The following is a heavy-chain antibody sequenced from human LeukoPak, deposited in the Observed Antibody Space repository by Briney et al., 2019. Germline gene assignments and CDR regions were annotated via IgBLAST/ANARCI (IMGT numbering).Heavy chain of an antibody. CDR2: INPNSGGT. CDR3: ASVGDIVVVPAAKPYYYGMDV. J-gene: IGHJ6*02. Sequence: ASVKVSCKASGYTFTGYYMHWVRQAPGQGLEWMGWINPNSGGTNYAQKFQGRVTMTRDTSISTAYMELSRLRSDDTAVYYCASVGDIVVVPAAKPYYYGMDVWGQGTTVTVSS. CDR1: GYTFTGYY. V-gene: IGHV1-2*02. D-gene: IGHD2-2*01.